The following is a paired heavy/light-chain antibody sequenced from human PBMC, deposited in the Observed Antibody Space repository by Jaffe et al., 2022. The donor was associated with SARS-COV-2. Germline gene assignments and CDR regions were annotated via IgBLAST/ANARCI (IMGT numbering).Heavy chain of an antibody. V-gene: IGHV3-53*01. J-gene: IGHJ4*02. D-gene: IGHD3-10*01. Sequence: EVRLVESGGGLIQPGGSLRLSCAASGFAVSSSYMTWVRQAPGKGLEWVSVIYSGGRTYYADSVRGRFTISRDMSNNTIYLQMNSLRADDTAMYYCARDNFGEFDYWGQGTLVIVS. CDR3: ARDNFGEFDY. CDR1: GFAVSSSY. CDR2: IYSGGRT.
Light chain of an antibody. Sequence: DIQLTQSPSSLSASVGDRVTITCRAGQNIYTSLNWYQQKPGKAPKLLIYAASTLHSGLPSRFSGSGSGTDFTLTISSLQPEDFATYYCQQGYSSPRTFGPGTKVDIK. CDR1: QNIYTS. CDR2: AAS. V-gene: IGKV1-39*01. J-gene: IGKJ3*01. CDR3: QQGYSSPRT.